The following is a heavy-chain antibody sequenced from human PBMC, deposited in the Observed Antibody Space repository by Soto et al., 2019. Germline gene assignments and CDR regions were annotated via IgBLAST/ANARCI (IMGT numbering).Heavy chain of an antibody. Sequence: QVQLQESGPGLVKPSQTLSLTCTVSGGSISSGDYYWSWIRQHPGKGLEWIGYIYYSGNTYYNPSLKSRVSISVDTSKNQFSLKVSSVTAADTAVYYCAREVVATTLVASNYFDHWGQGILVTVSS. CDR2: IYYSGNT. V-gene: IGHV4-31*03. CDR1: GGSISSGDYY. D-gene: IGHD5-12*01. CDR3: AREVVATTLVASNYFDH. J-gene: IGHJ4*02.